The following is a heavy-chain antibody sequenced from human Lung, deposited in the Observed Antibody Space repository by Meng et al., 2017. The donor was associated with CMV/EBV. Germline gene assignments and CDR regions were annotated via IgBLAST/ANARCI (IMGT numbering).Heavy chain of an antibody. CDR3: ARYDHDSGDWRLDP. V-gene: IGHV4-61*01. Sequence: SETLSLTCSVSGVSVSKNKYYWSWIRQPPGQGLEWLGYIYSIGSANYNPSFKSRVTISKDTSRNQFSLTLNSVTAADTAVYYCARYDHDSGDWRLDPWGQGTXVTVSS. D-gene: IGHD2-21*01. J-gene: IGHJ5*02. CDR2: IYSIGSA. CDR1: GVSVSKNKYY.